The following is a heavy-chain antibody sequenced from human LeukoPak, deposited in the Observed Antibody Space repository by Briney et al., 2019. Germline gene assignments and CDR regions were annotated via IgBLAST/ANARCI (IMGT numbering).Heavy chain of an antibody. V-gene: IGHV4-39*01. D-gene: IGHD5-24*01. Sequence: KPSETLSLTRTVSGGSISSNNYYWGWIRQPPGKGLEWIGSMYYGGTTNYNPSLKSRVTISVDTSKNQFSLKLSSVTAADTAIYYCARRARRDVLYYFDYWGQGTLVTVSS. CDR3: ARRARRDVLYYFDY. CDR2: MYYGGTT. J-gene: IGHJ4*02. CDR1: GGSISSNNYY.